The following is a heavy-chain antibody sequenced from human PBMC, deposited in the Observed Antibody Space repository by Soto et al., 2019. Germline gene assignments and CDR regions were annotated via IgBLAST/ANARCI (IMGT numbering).Heavy chain of an antibody. V-gene: IGHV3-23*01. J-gene: IGHJ6*03. Sequence: GGSLRLSCAASGFTFSSYAMSWVRQAPGKGLEWVSAISGSGGSTYYADSVKGRFTISRDNSKNTLYLQMNSLRAEDTAVYYCAKAVRPAGVGGNYYYYYMDVWGKGTTVTVSS. CDR3: AKAVRPAGVGGNYYYYYMDV. CDR1: GFTFSSYA. CDR2: ISGSGGST. D-gene: IGHD2-2*01.